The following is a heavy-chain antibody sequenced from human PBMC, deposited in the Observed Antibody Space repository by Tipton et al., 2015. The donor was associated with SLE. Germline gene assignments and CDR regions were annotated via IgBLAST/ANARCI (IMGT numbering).Heavy chain of an antibody. D-gene: IGHD6-13*01. J-gene: IGHJ4*02. CDR1: GGSISSHY. CDR2: IYYSGST. Sequence: TLSLTFTVSGGSISSHYWSWIRQPPGKGLAWIGYIYYSGSTKSNPSLKSRVTISVDTSKNQFSLKLSSVTAADTAVYYCARSAGYGSNWAHFDYWGQGTLVTVSS. V-gene: IGHV4-59*11. CDR3: ARSAGYGSNWAHFDY.